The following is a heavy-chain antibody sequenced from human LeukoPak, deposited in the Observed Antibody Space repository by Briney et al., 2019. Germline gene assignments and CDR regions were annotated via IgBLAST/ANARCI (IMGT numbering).Heavy chain of an antibody. V-gene: IGHV3-23*01. Sequence: PGGSLRLSCAASAITFSSYAMSWVRQAPGKGLEWVSGISGSGGSTYYADSVKGRFTISRDNSKNTLYLQMNSLRAEDTAVYYCAKWGIVVVPAASVWGQGTTVTVSS. CDR3: AKWGIVVVPAASV. CDR2: ISGSGGST. J-gene: IGHJ6*02. CDR1: AITFSSYA. D-gene: IGHD2-2*01.